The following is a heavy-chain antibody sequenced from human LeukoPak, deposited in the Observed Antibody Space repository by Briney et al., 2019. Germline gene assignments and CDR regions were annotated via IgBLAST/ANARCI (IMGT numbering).Heavy chain of an antibody. D-gene: IGHD1-14*01. V-gene: IGHV4-4*02. Sequence: SETLSLTCGVSGGSISSTNWWSWVRQPPGKGLEWIGEIYHSGFTNYNPSLKSRVTISVDKSKNQFSLKLNSMTAADTAMYYCAREDPDRKIDCWGQGTLVTVSS. CDR2: IYHSGFT. CDR1: GGSISSTNW. J-gene: IGHJ4*02. CDR3: AREDPDRKIDC.